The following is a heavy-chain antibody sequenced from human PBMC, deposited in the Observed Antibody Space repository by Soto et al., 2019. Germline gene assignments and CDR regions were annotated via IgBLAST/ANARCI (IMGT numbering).Heavy chain of an antibody. V-gene: IGHV3-13*05. Sequence: GSLRLSCAASGFTIRNYDMHWVRQTTGKGLEWVSGIGDIDDPYYADSVKGRFTISGEIAKNSLYLQMDGLRAEDSAVYYCARGPPRVRERTYYYRMDVWGPGTPVTVSS. D-gene: IGHD3-10*01. J-gene: IGHJ6*02. CDR3: ARGPPRVRERTYYYRMDV. CDR2: IGDIDDP. CDR1: GFTIRNYD.